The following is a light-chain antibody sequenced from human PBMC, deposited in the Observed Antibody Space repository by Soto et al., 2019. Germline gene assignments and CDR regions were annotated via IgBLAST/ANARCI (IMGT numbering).Light chain of an antibody. J-gene: IGLJ1*01. CDR1: SSDIGNYNY. Sequence: QSALTQPASVSGSPGQSITISCTGTSSDIGNYNYISWYQQHPGKAPKLMIYEVSDRPSGVSNRFSGSKSGNTASLTISGLQAEDEADYYCSSYRSSTTLDVFGTGTKLTVL. CDR2: EVS. CDR3: SSYRSSTTLDV. V-gene: IGLV2-14*01.